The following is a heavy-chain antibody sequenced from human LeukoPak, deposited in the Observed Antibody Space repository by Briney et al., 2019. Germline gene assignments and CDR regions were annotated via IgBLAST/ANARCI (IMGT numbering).Heavy chain of an antibody. J-gene: IGHJ6*04. D-gene: IGHD6-13*01. CDR1: GYTFTGYY. Sequence: ASVKVSCKASGYTFTGYYMHWVRQAPGQGLEWMGWINPNSGGTNYAQKFQGRVTMTRDTSISTAYMELSRLRSDDTAVYYCARDWGYSSSWYTVWGKGTTVTVSS. CDR3: ARDWGYSSSWYTV. V-gene: IGHV1-2*02. CDR2: INPNSGGT.